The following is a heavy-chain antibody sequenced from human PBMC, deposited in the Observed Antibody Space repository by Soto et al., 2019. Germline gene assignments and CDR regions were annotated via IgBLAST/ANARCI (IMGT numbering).Heavy chain of an antibody. CDR3: ARVGRVTTYYYYYGMDV. CDR1: GFTFSSYA. D-gene: IGHD4-17*01. J-gene: IGHJ6*02. CDR2: ISYDGSNK. Sequence: HPGGSLRLSCAASGFTFSSYAMHWVRQAPGKGLEWVAVISYDGSNKYYADSVKGRFTISRDNSKNTLYLQMNSLRAEDTAVYYCARVGRVTTYYYYYGMDVWGQGTTVTVSS. V-gene: IGHV3-30-3*01.